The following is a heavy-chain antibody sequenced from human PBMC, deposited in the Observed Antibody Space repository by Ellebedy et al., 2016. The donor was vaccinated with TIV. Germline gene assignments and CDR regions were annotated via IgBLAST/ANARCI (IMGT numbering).Heavy chain of an antibody. J-gene: IGHJ4*02. CDR2: IWYDGSNK. Sequence: GGSLRLSXAASGFTFSSYGMHWVRQAPGKGLEWVAVIWYDGSNKYYADSVKGRFTISRDNSKNTLYLQMNSLRAEDTAVYYCARGRGGSYGGLRNYFDYWGQGTLVTVSS. V-gene: IGHV3-33*01. CDR3: ARGRGGSYGGLRNYFDY. D-gene: IGHD1-26*01. CDR1: GFTFSSYG.